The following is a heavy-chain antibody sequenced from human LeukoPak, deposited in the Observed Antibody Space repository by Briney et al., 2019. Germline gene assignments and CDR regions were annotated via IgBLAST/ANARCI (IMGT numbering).Heavy chain of an antibody. CDR1: GFTFSNYW. D-gene: IGHD3-10*01. CDR3: ARETPYGSLTFDY. J-gene: IGHJ4*02. CDR2: THGSEK. Sequence: GGSLRLSCAASGFTFSNYWMSWVRQAPGKGVEGVANTHGSEKDYVYSVKGRFTISRDNAKNSLYLQMNSLGAEDTAVYYCARETPYGSLTFDYWGQGTLVTVSS. V-gene: IGHV3-7*03.